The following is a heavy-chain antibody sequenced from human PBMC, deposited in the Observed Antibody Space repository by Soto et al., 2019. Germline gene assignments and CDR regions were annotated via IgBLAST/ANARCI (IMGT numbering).Heavy chain of an antibody. Sequence: SETLSLTCTVSGGSISSGGYYWSWIRQHPGKGLEWIGYIYYSGSTYYNPSLKSRVTISVDTSKNQFSLKLSSVTAADTAVYYCARFYDFWSGYYWGSDAFDIWGQGTMVTVSS. V-gene: IGHV4-31*03. D-gene: IGHD3-3*01. CDR3: ARFYDFWSGYYWGSDAFDI. J-gene: IGHJ3*02. CDR2: IYYSGST. CDR1: GGSISSGGYY.